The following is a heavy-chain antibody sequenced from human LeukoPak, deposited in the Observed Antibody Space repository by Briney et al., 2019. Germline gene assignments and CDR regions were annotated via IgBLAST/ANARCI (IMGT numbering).Heavy chain of an antibody. CDR2: ISVRSNYR. CDR1: GYTFSDFS. D-gene: IGHD3-22*01. J-gene: IGHJ4*02. V-gene: IGHV3-21*01. Sequence: GGSLTLSCVASGYTFSDFSVNWVRQAPGKGLEWVSSISVRSNYRYYADSVRGRFTISRDDARDSLFLQMNSLRAEDTAVYFCVRLRRNSDRSGYYYYYDYWGQGTLVTVSS. CDR3: VRLRRNSDRSGYYYYYDY.